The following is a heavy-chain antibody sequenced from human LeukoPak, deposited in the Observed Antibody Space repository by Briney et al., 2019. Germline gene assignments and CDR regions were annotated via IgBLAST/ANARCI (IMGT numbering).Heavy chain of an antibody. D-gene: IGHD6-13*01. V-gene: IGHV4-59*08. CDR3: ARPQADSSSFGHWFDP. Sequence: KPSETLSLTCTVSGGSISSYYWSWIRQPPGKGLEWIGYIYYSGSTNYKPSVKSRVTISVDTSKNQFSLKLSSVTAADTAVYYCARPQADSSSFGHWFDPWGQGTLVTVSS. CDR1: GGSISSYY. CDR2: IYYSGST. J-gene: IGHJ5*02.